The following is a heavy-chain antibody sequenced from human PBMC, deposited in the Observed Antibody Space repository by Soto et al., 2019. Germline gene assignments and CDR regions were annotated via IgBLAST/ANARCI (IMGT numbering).Heavy chain of an antibody. V-gene: IGHV3-23*01. CDR1: GFIFGGYG. Sequence: PGGSLRLSCAASGFIFGGYGMSWVRQAPGKGLEWVAAINGDGGSTYYADSVKGRFTISRDNSKNTLDLQMNSLRDEDTAVYYCAKVIQMATVGGYFDFWGHGTLVTVSS. D-gene: IGHD3-16*01. CDR2: INGDGGST. CDR3: AKVIQMATVGGYFDF. J-gene: IGHJ4*01.